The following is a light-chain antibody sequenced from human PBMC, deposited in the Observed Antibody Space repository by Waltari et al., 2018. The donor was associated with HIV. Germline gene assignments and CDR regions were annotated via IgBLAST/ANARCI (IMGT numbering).Light chain of an antibody. CDR2: STN. V-gene: IGLV8-61*01. J-gene: IGLJ3*02. CDR3: VLYMGSGLWV. CDR1: SGSVSTSYY. Sequence: QTVVTQEPSFSVSPGGTVTLTCGLSSGSVSTSYYPSWYQQTPGQAPRTLIHSTNTRSSGVPDRFSGSIVGNKAALTITGAQADDESDYYCVLYMGSGLWVFGGGT.